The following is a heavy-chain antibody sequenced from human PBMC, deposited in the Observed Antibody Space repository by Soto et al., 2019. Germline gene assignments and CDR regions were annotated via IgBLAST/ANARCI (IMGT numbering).Heavy chain of an antibody. CDR2: INHSGST. D-gene: IGHD2-15*01. V-gene: IGHV4-34*01. Sequence: PSETLPLTCAVYGGSFSYYYWNWIRQPPGKGLEWIGEINHSGSTNYNPSLKSRVTISVDTSKNQFSLKLSSVTAADTAVYYCARVGCSSATCYSTFGYFYYGMDVWGQGATVTVSS. CDR3: ARVGCSSATCYSTFGYFYYGMDV. CDR1: GGSFSYYY. J-gene: IGHJ6*02.